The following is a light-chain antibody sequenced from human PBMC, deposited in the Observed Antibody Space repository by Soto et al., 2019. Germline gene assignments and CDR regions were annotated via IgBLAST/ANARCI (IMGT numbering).Light chain of an antibody. CDR1: SSNIGSNY. Sequence: QSVLTQPPSASGTPGQRVTISCSGSSSNIGSNYVYWYQQIPGTAPKLLIYRNNQRPSGVPDRFSGSQSGTSASLAISGLRSEDEADYYCAAWDDRLSGPVFGGGTQLTVL. CDR3: AAWDDRLSGPV. V-gene: IGLV1-47*01. CDR2: RNN. J-gene: IGLJ7*01.